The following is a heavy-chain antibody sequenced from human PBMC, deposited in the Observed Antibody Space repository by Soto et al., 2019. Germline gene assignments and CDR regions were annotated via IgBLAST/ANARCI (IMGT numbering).Heavy chain of an antibody. CDR2: MYHSGST. D-gene: IGHD6-6*01. V-gene: IGHV4-30-2*01. CDR1: GGSISSGGYS. CDR3: ARANSIAAAFEY. J-gene: IGHJ4*02. Sequence: QLPLQESGSGLVKPSQTLSLTCAVSGGSISSGGYSWSWIRQPPGKGLEWIGYMYHSGSTYYNPSLKSRVTISVDRSKNQFSLNLRSVTAAETAVYYCARANSIAAAFEYWGQGTLVTVSS.